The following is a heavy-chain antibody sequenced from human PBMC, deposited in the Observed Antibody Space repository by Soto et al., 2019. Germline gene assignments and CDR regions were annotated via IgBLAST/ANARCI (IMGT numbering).Heavy chain of an antibody. CDR1: GYTFTSYD. D-gene: IGHD2-2*01. V-gene: IGHV1-8*01. CDR3: GRGCSSTSCYVGGFDP. J-gene: IGHJ5*02. Sequence: ASVKVSCRASGYTFTSYDINWVRQATGQGLEWMGWMNPNSGNAGYAQKFQGRVTMTRNTSISTAYMELSSLRSEDTAVYYCGRGCSSTSCYVGGFDPWGQGTLVTVSS. CDR2: MNPNSGNA.